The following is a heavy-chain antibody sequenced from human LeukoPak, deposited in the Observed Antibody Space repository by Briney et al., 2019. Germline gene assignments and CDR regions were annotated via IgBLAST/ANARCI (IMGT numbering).Heavy chain of an antibody. CDR3: AREQGMVRGSWFDP. Sequence: GGSLRLSCAASGFTFDDYGMSWVRQAPGKGLEWVSGINWNGGSTGYADSVKGRFTISRDNAKNSLYLQMNSLRAEDTALYYCAREQGMVRGSWFDPWGQGTLVTVAS. CDR2: INWNGGST. V-gene: IGHV3-20*04. D-gene: IGHD3-10*01. CDR1: GFTFDDYG. J-gene: IGHJ5*02.